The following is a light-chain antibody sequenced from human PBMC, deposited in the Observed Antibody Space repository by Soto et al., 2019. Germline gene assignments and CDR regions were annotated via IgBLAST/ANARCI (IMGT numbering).Light chain of an antibody. CDR1: QSISNY. Sequence: DIQMTQSPSSLSASVGDRVTITCRASQSISNYLNWYQQKPGKAPSLLIFGASTLQSGVPSRFSGSRSGTEFTLTISSLQPEDFATYYCQQLNGYLALTFGGGTKVDIK. J-gene: IGKJ4*01. V-gene: IGKV1-9*01. CDR2: GAS. CDR3: QQLNGYLALT.